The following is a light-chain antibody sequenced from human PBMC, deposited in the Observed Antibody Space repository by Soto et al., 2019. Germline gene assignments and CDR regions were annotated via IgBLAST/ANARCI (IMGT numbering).Light chain of an antibody. Sequence: IVLPLSPGTLSLSHVERAPPPCTASPSVSRSYFAWYQPKPGQAPILLIYAASVRTTVIPDMFSGSGSGTDFTLTISILEPEYFALYYCQHYGSSRTFGQGTKVDIK. V-gene: IGKV3-20*01. J-gene: IGKJ1*01. CDR3: QHYGSSRT. CDR1: PSVSRSY. CDR2: AAS.